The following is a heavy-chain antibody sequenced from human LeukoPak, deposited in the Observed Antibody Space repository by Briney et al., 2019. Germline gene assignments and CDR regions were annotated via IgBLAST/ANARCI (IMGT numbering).Heavy chain of an antibody. Sequence: GGSLRLSCAASGFTFSRFTMNWVRQAPGKGLEWVSSITSSSSYIYYADSVKGRFSISRDNAKNSLYLQMNSLRAEDTALYYCAKDIADYYGSGSTVYYYYYMDVWGKGTTVTISS. V-gene: IGHV3-21*04. CDR2: ITSSSSYI. CDR3: AKDIADYYGSGSTVYYYYYMDV. CDR1: GFTFSRFT. D-gene: IGHD3-10*01. J-gene: IGHJ6*03.